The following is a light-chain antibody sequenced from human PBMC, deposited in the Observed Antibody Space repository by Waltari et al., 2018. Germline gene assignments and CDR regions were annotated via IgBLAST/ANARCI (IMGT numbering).Light chain of an antibody. V-gene: IGKV3-20*01. Sequence: EIVLTQSPGTLSLSPGERATLSCRASQSITRNNLAWYQQIPGQAPRLLIYEASSRATGIPDRFSGSGSGTDFTLTVSRLEPADFAVYYCQQYGSSPWTFGQGTKVEIK. CDR1: QSITRNN. J-gene: IGKJ1*01. CDR2: EAS. CDR3: QQYGSSPWT.